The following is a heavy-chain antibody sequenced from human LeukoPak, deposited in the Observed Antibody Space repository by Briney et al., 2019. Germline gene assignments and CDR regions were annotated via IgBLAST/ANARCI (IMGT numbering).Heavy chain of an antibody. J-gene: IGHJ4*02. Sequence: PGGSLRLSCAASGFTFSSYEMNWVRQAPGKGLDWVSYISSSGSTIYYADSVKGRFTISRDNAKNSLYLQMNSLRAEDTAVYYCARVHIVATHDYWGQGTLVTVSS. CDR3: ARVHIVATHDY. CDR2: ISSSGSTI. CDR1: GFTFSSYE. V-gene: IGHV3-48*03. D-gene: IGHD5-12*01.